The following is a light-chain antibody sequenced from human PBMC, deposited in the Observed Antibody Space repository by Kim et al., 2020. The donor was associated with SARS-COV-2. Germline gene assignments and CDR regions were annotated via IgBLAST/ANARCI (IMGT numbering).Light chain of an antibody. CDR3: QRYGSSPT. J-gene: IGKJ2*01. CDR1: RSVSSSY. V-gene: IGKV3-20*01. Sequence: SLTPVESATLSCRGGRSVSSSYLAWYQQRPGQAPRLLIYGTSSRATGIPDRFSGSGAETDFTLPISRLEPEDFAVYYCQRYGSSPTFGQGTKLDI. CDR2: GTS.